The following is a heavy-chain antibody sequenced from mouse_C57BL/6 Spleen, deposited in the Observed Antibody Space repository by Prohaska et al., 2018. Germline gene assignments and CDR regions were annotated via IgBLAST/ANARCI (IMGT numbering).Heavy chain of an antibody. Sequence: QVQLQQPGTELVKPGASVKLSCKASGYTFTSYWMHWVKQRPGQGLEWLGNINPSNGGTNYNDKFKSKATLTGDKSSSTAYMQLSSLTSEDSAVYYCARETGTGYFDVWGTGTTVTVSS. J-gene: IGHJ1*03. CDR3: ARETGTGYFDV. V-gene: IGHV1-53*01. D-gene: IGHD4-1*01. CDR1: GYTFTSYW. CDR2: INPSNGGT.